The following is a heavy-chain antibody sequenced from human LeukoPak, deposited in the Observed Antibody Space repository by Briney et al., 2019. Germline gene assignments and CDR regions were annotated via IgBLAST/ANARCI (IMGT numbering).Heavy chain of an antibody. J-gene: IGHJ4*02. D-gene: IGHD2-15*01. V-gene: IGHV1-2*02. Sequence: GASVKVSCKASGYTFTGYYMHWVRQAPGQGLEWMGWINPNSGGTNYAQKFQGRVTMTGDMSISTAYLELSRLRSDDTAVYYCARAGERRNIVVVVAATQFDYWGQGTLVTVSS. CDR3: ARAGERRNIVVVVAATQFDY. CDR2: INPNSGGT. CDR1: GYTFTGYY.